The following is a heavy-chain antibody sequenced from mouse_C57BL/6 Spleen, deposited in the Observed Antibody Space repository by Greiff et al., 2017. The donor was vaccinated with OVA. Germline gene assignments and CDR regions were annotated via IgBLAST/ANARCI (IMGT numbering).Heavy chain of an antibody. CDR2: ISYDGSN. V-gene: IGHV3-6*01. CDR1: GYSITSGYY. CDR3: ARGGSFDY. Sequence: ESGPGLVKPSQSLSLICSVTGYSITSGYYWNWIRQFPGNKLEWMGYISYDGSNNYNPSLKNRISITRDTSKNQFFLKLNSVTTEDTATYYCARGGSFDYWGQGTTLTVSS. J-gene: IGHJ2*01.